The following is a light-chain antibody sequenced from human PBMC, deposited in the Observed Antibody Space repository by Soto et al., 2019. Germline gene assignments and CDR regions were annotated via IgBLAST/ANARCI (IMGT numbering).Light chain of an antibody. CDR3: QQRSNWPPYT. Sequence: EIVLTHSPATLSLSPGERATLSCRASQSVSSYLAWYQQKPGQAPRLLIYDASNMATGIPARFSGSGSGTDFTLTISSLEPEDFAVYYCQQRSNWPPYTFGQGTKLEIK. J-gene: IGKJ2*01. V-gene: IGKV3-11*01. CDR1: QSVSSY. CDR2: DAS.